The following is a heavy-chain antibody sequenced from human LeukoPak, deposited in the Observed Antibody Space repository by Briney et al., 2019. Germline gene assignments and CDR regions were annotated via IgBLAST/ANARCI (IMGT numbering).Heavy chain of an antibody. J-gene: IGHJ4*02. Sequence: GGSLRLSCTASGFTFSTYDMHWVRQAPGKGLQWVTFIRYDGNSESYADSVKGRFIISRDNSKDTLYLQMNSLRAEDTALYFCAKDLTYTSQGGSDSWGQGTLVIVSS. CDR1: GFTFSTYD. CDR3: AKDLTYTSQGGSDS. V-gene: IGHV3-30*02. D-gene: IGHD3-16*01. CDR2: IRYDGNSE.